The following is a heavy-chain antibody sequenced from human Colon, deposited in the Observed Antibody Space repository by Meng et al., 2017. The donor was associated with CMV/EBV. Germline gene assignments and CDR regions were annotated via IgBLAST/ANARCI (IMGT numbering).Heavy chain of an antibody. D-gene: IGHD3-22*01. CDR2: ISSGGNT. CDR1: GFTVSNNN. CDR3: ARDDARVQGNIPILVVPQGFDY. Sequence: GESLKISCAASGFTVSNNNMSWVRQAPGKGLECVSVISSGGNTNYADSVKGRFTISRDNSKNTLYLQMNSLRAEDTAVYYCARDDARVQGNIPILVVPQGFDYWGQGTVVTVSS. J-gene: IGHJ4*02. V-gene: IGHV3-66*02.